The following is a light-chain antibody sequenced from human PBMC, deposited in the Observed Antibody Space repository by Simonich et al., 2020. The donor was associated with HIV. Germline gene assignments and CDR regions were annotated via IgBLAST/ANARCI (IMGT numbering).Light chain of an antibody. CDR3: SSYTISSTLM. J-gene: IGLJ3*02. CDR1: SSDGGGYNY. V-gene: IGLV2-14*01. CDR2: DVS. Sequence: QSALTQPASVSGSPGQSITISCTGTSSDGGGYNYVSWYQQHPGKAPKVMIYDVSKRPSGVSNRFSASKSGNTASLTISGLQAEDEADYYCSSYTISSTLMFGGGTKLTVL.